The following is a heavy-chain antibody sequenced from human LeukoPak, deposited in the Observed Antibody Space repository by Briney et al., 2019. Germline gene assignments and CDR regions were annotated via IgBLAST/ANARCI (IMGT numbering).Heavy chain of an antibody. D-gene: IGHD6-13*01. CDR2: ISYSGST. J-gene: IGHJ5*02. CDR1: GGSMTSSNYY. Sequence: PSETLSLTCTVSGGSMTSSNYYWGWIRQPPGKGLEWIGDISYSGSTYYNPSLRSRVTISVDTSKNQFSLKLSSVTATDTAVYYCASGGSSSWYRWFDPWGQGTLVTVSS. V-gene: IGHV4-39*01. CDR3: ASGGSSSWYRWFDP.